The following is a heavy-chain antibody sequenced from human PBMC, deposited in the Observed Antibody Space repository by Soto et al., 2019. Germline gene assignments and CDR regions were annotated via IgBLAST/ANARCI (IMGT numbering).Heavy chain of an antibody. CDR3: AREEGDYGDPRGKYNWFDP. D-gene: IGHD4-17*01. CDR2: IYYSGST. Sequence: SETLSLTCTVSGGSISSYYLSWILQPPGKGLEWIGYIYYSGSTNYNPSLKSRVTISVDTSKNQFSLKLSSVTAADTAVYYCAREEGDYGDPRGKYNWFDPWGQGTLVTVSS. J-gene: IGHJ5*02. V-gene: IGHV4-59*12. CDR1: GGSISSYY.